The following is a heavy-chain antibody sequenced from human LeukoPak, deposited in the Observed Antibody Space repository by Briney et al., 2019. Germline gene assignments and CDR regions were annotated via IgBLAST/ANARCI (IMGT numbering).Heavy chain of an antibody. V-gene: IGHV4-39*01. D-gene: IGHD6-19*01. Sequence: SETLSLTCSVSGGSITGNTRYWGWVRQPPGGGLEWIGSLFYDGYTWYNPSLKSRLTIPLDKSKNQFSLKLASVTAADTAVYYCATLYPVAGQRYFDNWGQGTLVTVSS. J-gene: IGHJ4*02. CDR2: LFYDGYT. CDR3: ATLYPVAGQRYFDN. CDR1: GGSITGNTRY.